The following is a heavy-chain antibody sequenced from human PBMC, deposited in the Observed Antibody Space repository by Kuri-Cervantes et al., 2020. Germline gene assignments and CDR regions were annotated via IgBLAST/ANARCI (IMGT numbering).Heavy chain of an antibody. CDR1: GYTFTGYY. CDR3: SRTSCSSTTCYGDVDY. Sequence: ASVKVSCKASGYTFTGYYMHWVRQAPGQGLEWMGCINPNSCSTKYAQKFPGSHTMTRDTSFSTAYMERSRLRSDYTAEYFCSRTSCSSTTCYGDVDYWGQGTLVTVSS. D-gene: IGHD2-2*01. V-gene: IGHV1-2*02. J-gene: IGHJ4*02. CDR2: INPNSCST.